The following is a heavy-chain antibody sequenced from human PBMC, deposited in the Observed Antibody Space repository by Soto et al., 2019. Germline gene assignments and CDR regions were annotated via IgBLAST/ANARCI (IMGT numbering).Heavy chain of an antibody. V-gene: IGHV3-23*01. CDR1: GFTFRNYA. CDR3: ARDAIPYNGRDDAFDL. CDR2: ISDSGGVI. Sequence: EVQLLESGGGLVQPGGSLRLSCAASGFTFRNYAMIWVRQAPGKGLEWVSGISDSGGVIFYADSVRGRFTISRDNSKNTLHLHMTNLRAGDTGVYYCARDAIPYNGRDDAFDLWGQGTVVTVSS. D-gene: IGHD2-8*01. J-gene: IGHJ3*01.